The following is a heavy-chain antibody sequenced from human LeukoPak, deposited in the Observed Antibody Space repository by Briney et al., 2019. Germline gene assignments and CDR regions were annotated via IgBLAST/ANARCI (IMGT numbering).Heavy chain of an antibody. Sequence: GGSLRLSCAASGFTFSSYGMHWVRQAPGKGLEWVAVIWYDGSNKYYADSVKGRFTISRDNSKNTLYLQMYSLRAEDTAVYYCARGPPVVPAALNWFDPWGQGTLVTVSS. CDR3: ARGPPVVPAALNWFDP. V-gene: IGHV3-33*01. J-gene: IGHJ5*02. CDR1: GFTFSSYG. CDR2: IWYDGSNK. D-gene: IGHD2-2*01.